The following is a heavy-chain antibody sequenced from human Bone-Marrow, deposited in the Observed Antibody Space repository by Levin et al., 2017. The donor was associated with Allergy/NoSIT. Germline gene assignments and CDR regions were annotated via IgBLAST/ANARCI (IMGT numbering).Heavy chain of an antibody. CDR3: ARGPTQEWLVDY. V-gene: IGHV3-53*01. Sequence: GGSLRLSCAASGFTVSSNYMSWVRQAPGKGLEWVSVIYSGGSTYYADSVKGRFTISRDNSKNTLYLQMNSLRAEDTAVYYCARGPTQEWLVDYWGQGTLVTVSS. CDR2: IYSGGST. CDR1: GFTVSSNY. D-gene: IGHD6-19*01. J-gene: IGHJ4*02.